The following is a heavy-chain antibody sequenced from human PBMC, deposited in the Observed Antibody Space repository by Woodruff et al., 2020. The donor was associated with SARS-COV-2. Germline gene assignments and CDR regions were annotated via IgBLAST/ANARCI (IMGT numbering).Heavy chain of an antibody. CDR3: ARDLSESVDRLSNWFDP. D-gene: IGHD5-12*01. CDR2: SGSTI. Sequence: SGSTIYYADSVKGRFTISRDNAKNSLYLQMNSLRAEDPAVYYCARDLSESVDRLSNWFDPWGQGTLVTVSS. V-gene: IGHV3-11*01. J-gene: IGHJ5*02.